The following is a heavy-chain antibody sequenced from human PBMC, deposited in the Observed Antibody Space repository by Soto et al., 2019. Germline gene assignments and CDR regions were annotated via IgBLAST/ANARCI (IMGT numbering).Heavy chain of an antibody. CDR1: GFTFGNYA. J-gene: IGHJ4*02. V-gene: IGHV3-23*01. D-gene: IGHD2-21*01. Sequence: GRSLRLSCEASGFTFGNYAMTWVRQAPGKGLEWVSTISGSGDRTYYADSVTGRFTISRDNSKNTLYLQMHSLGVEDTAVYFCAKDTVAIRSFYFDSWPQGTLVTVSS. CDR3: AKDTVAIRSFYFDS. CDR2: ISGSGDRT.